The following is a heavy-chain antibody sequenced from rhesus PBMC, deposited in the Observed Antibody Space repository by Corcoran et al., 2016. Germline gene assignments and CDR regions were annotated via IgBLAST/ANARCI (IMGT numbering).Heavy chain of an antibody. Sequence: QVQLQGSGPGLVKPSETLSLTCPVSGASISRNWWNWIRQSPGKGLEWIGEISGSGITKYNPNLKSRVTFSKDASKNQFSLNLRSVTAADTAVYYCAMSSGNYYFNNWGQGVLVTVSS. J-gene: IGHJ4*01. CDR2: ISGSGIT. V-gene: IGHV4-80*01. D-gene: IGHD6-31*01. CDR1: GASISRNW. CDR3: AMSSGNYYFNN.